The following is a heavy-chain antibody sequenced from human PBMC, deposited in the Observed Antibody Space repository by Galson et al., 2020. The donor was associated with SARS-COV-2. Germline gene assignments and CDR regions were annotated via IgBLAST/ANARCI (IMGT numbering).Heavy chain of an antibody. CDR1: GDSIRGYY. D-gene: IGHD3-9*01. J-gene: IGHJ5*02. V-gene: IGHV4-59*13. Sequence: SETLSLTCSVSGDSIRGYYWSWIRQPPGKKLEWIGYIYYRGSTNYNPSLKSRVTISVDTSKNQFSLKLRSVTAADSAVYYCARHGLQNFERIFGWFDPWGQGVPVTVSS. CDR2: IYYRGST. CDR3: ARHGLQNFERIFGWFDP.